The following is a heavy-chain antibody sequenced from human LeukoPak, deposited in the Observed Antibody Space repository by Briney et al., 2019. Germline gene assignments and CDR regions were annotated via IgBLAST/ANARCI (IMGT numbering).Heavy chain of an antibody. CDR3: ARSHDHLWGNYPDY. Sequence: SETLSLTCDVSGGSIDSTNWWNWVRQPPGKGLEWIGEIHHDGRINYNPSLKSRVTLSVDKSKNQFSLRLNTVTAADTAMYYCARSHDHLWGNYPDYWGQGTLVTVSS. CDR1: GGSIDSTNW. J-gene: IGHJ4*02. CDR2: IHHDGRI. D-gene: IGHD3-16*02. V-gene: IGHV4/OR15-8*01.